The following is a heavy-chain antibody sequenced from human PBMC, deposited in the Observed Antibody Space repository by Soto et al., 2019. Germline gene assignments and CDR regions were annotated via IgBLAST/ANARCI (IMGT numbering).Heavy chain of an antibody. CDR2: INPSGGST. CDR3: ARDRDCGGGCYKDAFDI. Sequence: ASVKVSCKASGYTFTSYYMHWVRQAPGQGLEWMGIINPSGGSTSYAQKFQGRVTMTRDTSTSTVYMELSSLRSEDTAVYYCARDRDCGGGCYKDAFDIWGQGTMVTVSS. CDR1: GYTFTSYY. J-gene: IGHJ3*02. D-gene: IGHD2-21*02. V-gene: IGHV1-46*01.